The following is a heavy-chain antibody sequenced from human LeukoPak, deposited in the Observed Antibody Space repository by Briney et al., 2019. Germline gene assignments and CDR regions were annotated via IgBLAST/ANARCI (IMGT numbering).Heavy chain of an antibody. Sequence: GGSLRLSGAASGFAFNSHSMNWVRQAPGKGLEWISYISSTSSTIYYADSVRGRLTISRDNAKNSLYLQMNSLGAEDTAVYYCAREPYYYTSGSRHFDYWGQGTLVTVSS. CDR1: GFAFNSHS. CDR2: ISSTSSTI. V-gene: IGHV3-48*01. J-gene: IGHJ4*02. D-gene: IGHD3-10*01. CDR3: AREPYYYTSGSRHFDY.